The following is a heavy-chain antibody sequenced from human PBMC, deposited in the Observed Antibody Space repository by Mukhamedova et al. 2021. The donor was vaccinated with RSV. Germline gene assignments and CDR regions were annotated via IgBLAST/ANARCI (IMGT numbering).Heavy chain of an antibody. V-gene: IGHV3-30-3*01. CDR3: ARALYYYDSSGYSAFDY. D-gene: IGHD3-22*01. CDR2: ISYDGSNK. J-gene: IGHJ4*02. Sequence: EWVAVISYDGSNKYYADSVKGRFTISRDNSKNTLYLRMNSLRAEDTAVYYCARALYYYDSSGYSAFDYWGQGTLVTVSS.